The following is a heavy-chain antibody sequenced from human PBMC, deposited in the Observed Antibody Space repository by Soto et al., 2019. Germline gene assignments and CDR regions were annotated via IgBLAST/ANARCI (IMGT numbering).Heavy chain of an antibody. D-gene: IGHD3-22*01. CDR3: ARGSYYYDSRGYYHY. CDR1: GGSISSGDYY. V-gene: IGHV4-30-4*01. Sequence: QVQLQESGPGLVKPSQTLSLTCTVSGGSISSGDYYWSWIRQPPGKGLGWIGSIYYSGSTYYNPSLKSRVTLSVDTSTHHFSLKLRSVTAADTAVYYCARGSYYYDSRGYYHYWGQGTLVTVAS. CDR2: IYYSGST. J-gene: IGHJ4*02.